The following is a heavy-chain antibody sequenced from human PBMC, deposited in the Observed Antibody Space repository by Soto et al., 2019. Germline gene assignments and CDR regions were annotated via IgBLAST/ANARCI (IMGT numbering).Heavy chain of an antibody. CDR1: GGSISNGDYY. V-gene: IGHV4-61*08. CDR3: ARSDGRY. CDR2: IYYSGST. J-gene: IGHJ4*02. Sequence: PSETLSLTCTVSGGSISNGDYYWSWIRQPPGKGLEWIGYIYYSGSTNYNPALKSRVTISVDTSKNQFSLKLSSVTAADTAVYYCARSDGRYWGQGTLVTVSS.